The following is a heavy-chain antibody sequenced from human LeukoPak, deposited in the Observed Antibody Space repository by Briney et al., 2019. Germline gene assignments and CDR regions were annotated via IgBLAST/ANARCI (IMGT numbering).Heavy chain of an antibody. CDR2: IYYSGGT. V-gene: IGHV4-59*01. Sequence: PSETLSLTCTVSGGSISSYYWSWIRQPPGKGLEWIGYIYYSGGTNYTPSLKSRVTISVDTSKNHFSLRLSSVTAADTAVYYCARGDDYNVGYFDYWGREPWSPSPQ. D-gene: IGHD5-24*01. CDR1: GGSISSYY. J-gene: IGHJ4*02. CDR3: ARGDDYNVGYFDY.